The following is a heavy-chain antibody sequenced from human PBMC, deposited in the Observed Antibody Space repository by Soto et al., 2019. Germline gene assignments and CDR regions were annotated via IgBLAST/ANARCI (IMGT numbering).Heavy chain of an antibody. CDR1: GGSISSYY. CDR3: ARTSGYDSHGYDY. V-gene: IGHV4-59*01. J-gene: IGHJ4*02. Sequence: SETLSLTCTVSGGSISSYYWSWIRQPPGKGLEWIGYIYYSGSTNYNPSLKSRVTISVDTSKNQFSLKLSSVTAADTAVYYCARTSGYDSHGYDYWGQGTLVTVSS. D-gene: IGHD5-12*01. CDR2: IYYSGST.